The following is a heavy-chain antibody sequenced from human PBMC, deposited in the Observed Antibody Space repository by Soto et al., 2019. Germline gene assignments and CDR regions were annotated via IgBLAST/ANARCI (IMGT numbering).Heavy chain of an antibody. CDR3: ARESDYGPNFDH. J-gene: IGHJ4*02. CDR2: IYYSGST. CDR1: GGSISSYY. V-gene: IGHV4-59*01. Sequence: SETLSLTCTVSGGSISSYYWSWIRQTPGKGLDWIGSIYYSGSTYYNPSLKGRVTISVDTSKNQLSLKLSSVTAADTAVYYCARESDYGPNFDHWGQGTLVTVSA. D-gene: IGHD3-10*01.